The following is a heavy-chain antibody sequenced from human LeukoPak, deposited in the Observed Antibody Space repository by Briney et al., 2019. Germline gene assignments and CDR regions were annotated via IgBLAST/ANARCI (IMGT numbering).Heavy chain of an antibody. CDR1: GFTFSSYS. V-gene: IGHV3-21*01. J-gene: IGHJ4*02. CDR3: ARGIYSNSFDY. CDR2: ISSSSSYI. D-gene: IGHD4-11*01. Sequence: EGSLRLPCAASGFTFSSYSMNWVRQAPGKGLEWVSSISSSSSYIYYADSVKGRFTISRDNAKNSLYLQMNSLRAEDTAVYYCARGIYSNSFDYWGQGTLVTVSS.